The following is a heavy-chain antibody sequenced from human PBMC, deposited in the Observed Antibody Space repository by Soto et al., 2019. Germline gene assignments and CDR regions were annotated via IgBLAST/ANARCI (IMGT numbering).Heavy chain of an antibody. V-gene: IGHV1-69*02. CDR3: ARLLRKSYYGMDV. CDR2: IIPILGIA. Sequence: QVQLVQSGAEVKKPGSSVKVSCKASGGTFSSYTISWVRQAPGQGLEWMGRIIPILGIANYAQKFQGRVTITADKSTRTAYMELISLRSEDTAVYYCARLLRKSYYGMDVWGQGTTVTVSS. CDR1: GGTFSSYT. D-gene: IGHD5-12*01. J-gene: IGHJ6*02.